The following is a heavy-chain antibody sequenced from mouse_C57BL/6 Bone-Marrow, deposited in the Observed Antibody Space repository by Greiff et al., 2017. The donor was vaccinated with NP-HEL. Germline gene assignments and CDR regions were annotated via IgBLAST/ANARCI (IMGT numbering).Heavy chain of an antibody. V-gene: IGHV14-4*01. CDR3: TNSNYVYAMDY. CDR2: IDPENGDT. J-gene: IGHJ4*01. CDR1: GFNIKDDY. D-gene: IGHD2-5*01. Sequence: VQLQQSGAELVRPGASVKLSCTASGFNIKDDYMHWVKQRPEQGLEWIGWIDPENGDTEYASKFQAKATITADTSSNTAYLQLSSLTSEDTAVYYCTNSNYVYAMDYWGQGTSVTVSS.